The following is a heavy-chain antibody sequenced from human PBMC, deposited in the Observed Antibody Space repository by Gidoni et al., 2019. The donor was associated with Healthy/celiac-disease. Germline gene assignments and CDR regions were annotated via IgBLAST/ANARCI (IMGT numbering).Heavy chain of an antibody. D-gene: IGHD2-2*01. CDR3: AREVDSTSPGNY. CDR2: ISSSGSTI. V-gene: IGHV3-11*01. J-gene: IGHJ4*02. Sequence: QVQLVESGGGLVQPGGSLSLSCAAPGFTFSDYYMSWIRQAPGKGREWISYISSSGSTIYYADSVKGRFTISKDNAKNSLYLQMNSLRAEDTAVYYCAREVDSTSPGNYWGQGTLVTVSS. CDR1: GFTFSDYY.